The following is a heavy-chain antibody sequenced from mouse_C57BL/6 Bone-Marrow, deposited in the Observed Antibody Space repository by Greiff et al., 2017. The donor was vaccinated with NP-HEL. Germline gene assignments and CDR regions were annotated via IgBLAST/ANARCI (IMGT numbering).Heavy chain of an antibody. V-gene: IGHV1-82*01. CDR2: IYPGDGDT. Sequence: VQLQQSGPELVKPGASVKISCKASGYAFSSSWMNWVKQRPGKGLEWIGRIYPGDGDTNYNGKFTGKATLTADKSSSTAYMQLSSRTSEDSAVYFCARLGGDYWYFDVWGTGTTVTVSS. CDR1: GYAFSSSW. CDR3: ARLGGDYWYFDV. J-gene: IGHJ1*03.